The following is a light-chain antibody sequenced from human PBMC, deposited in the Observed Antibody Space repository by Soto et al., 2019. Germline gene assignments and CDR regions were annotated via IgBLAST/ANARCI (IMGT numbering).Light chain of an antibody. Sequence: QSALTQPASVSGSPGQSITISCTGTSSDVGGYNYVSWYQQHPGKAPKLMIYGVTNRPSGVSKRFSGSKSSNTASLTISGLQAEDVADYYCSSYTSSTTLSVVFGGGTKLTVL. V-gene: IGLV2-14*01. CDR2: GVT. J-gene: IGLJ2*01. CDR3: SSYTSSTTLSVV. CDR1: SSDVGGYNY.